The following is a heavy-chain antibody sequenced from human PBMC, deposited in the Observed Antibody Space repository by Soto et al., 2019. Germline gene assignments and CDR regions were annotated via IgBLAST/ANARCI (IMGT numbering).Heavy chain of an antibody. D-gene: IGHD4-17*01. Sequence: EVQLVESGGGLVKPGGSLRLSCAASGFTFSSYSMNWVRQAPGKGLEWVSSICSSSSYIYYADSVKGRFTIPRDNAKNSLYLQMNSLRAEDTAVYYCARVNSYGGNSGLFDYWGQGTLVTVSS. CDR2: ICSSSSYI. V-gene: IGHV3-21*01. CDR1: GFTFSSYS. CDR3: ARVNSYGGNSGLFDY. J-gene: IGHJ4*02.